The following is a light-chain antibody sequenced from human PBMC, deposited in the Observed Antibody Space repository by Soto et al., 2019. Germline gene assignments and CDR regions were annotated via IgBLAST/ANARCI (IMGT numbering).Light chain of an antibody. Sequence: EIVLTQSRGTVSLSPGERASLSCRASQRVSSNYLAWYQQKPGQAPRLLIYGASSRATGIPDRFSGSGSGTDFTLTISSLQPDDFATYYCQQYNSYSRTFGQGTKVDI. V-gene: IGKV3-20*01. CDR3: QQYNSYSRT. CDR2: GAS. J-gene: IGKJ1*01. CDR1: QRVSSNY.